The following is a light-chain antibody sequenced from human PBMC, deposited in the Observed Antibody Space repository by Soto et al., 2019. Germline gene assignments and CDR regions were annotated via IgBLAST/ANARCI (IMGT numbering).Light chain of an antibody. Sequence: QSALTRPRSVSGSPGQSVTISCTGTSSDVGGYNYVSWYQQHPGRAPRVMIYDVRTRPSGVPDRFSGSKSGNTASLTISELQAEDEADYYCCSYAGDYTFVFGTGTKLTVL. V-gene: IGLV2-11*01. CDR3: CSYAGDYTFV. CDR1: SSDVGGYNY. J-gene: IGLJ1*01. CDR2: DVR.